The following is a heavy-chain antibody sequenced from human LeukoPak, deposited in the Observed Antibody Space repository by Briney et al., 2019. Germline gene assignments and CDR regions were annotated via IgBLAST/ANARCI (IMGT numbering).Heavy chain of an antibody. V-gene: IGHV4-4*07. CDR3: ARGPYFYYMDV. Sequence: PSETLSLTCTVSGGSVSSYYWSWIRQSPGKELECIGRIYISGDTNYNPSLQSRVSMSLDTSKNQFSLKLRSVTAADTAVYFCARGPYFYYMDVWGKGTTVTVSS. CDR2: IYISGDT. CDR1: GGSVSSYY. J-gene: IGHJ6*03.